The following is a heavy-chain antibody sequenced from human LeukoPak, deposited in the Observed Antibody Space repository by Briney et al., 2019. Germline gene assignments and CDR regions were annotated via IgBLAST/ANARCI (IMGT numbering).Heavy chain of an antibody. CDR1: GYTFTSYY. CDR2: INPSGGST. D-gene: IGHD1-26*01. Sequence: ASVKVSCKASGYTFTSYYMHWVRQAPGQGLEWMGIINPSGGSTSYAQKFQGRVTMTRDTSISTAYMELSRLRSDDTAVYYCARDQLGSHDAFDIWGQGTMVTVSS. J-gene: IGHJ3*02. CDR3: ARDQLGSHDAFDI. V-gene: IGHV1-46*01.